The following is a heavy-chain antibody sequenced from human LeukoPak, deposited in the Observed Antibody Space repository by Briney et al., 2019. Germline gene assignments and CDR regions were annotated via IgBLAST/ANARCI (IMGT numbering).Heavy chain of an antibody. Sequence: ASVKVSCKASGYTFTSYDINWVRQATGQGLEWMGWMNPNSGNTGYAQKFQGRVTMTRNTSISTAYMELSSLRSEDTAVYYCARGTRGSNYVALYYFDYWGQGTLVTVSS. J-gene: IGHJ4*02. V-gene: IGHV1-8*01. CDR3: ARGTRGSNYVALYYFDY. CDR1: GYTFTSYD. CDR2: MNPNSGNT. D-gene: IGHD4-11*01.